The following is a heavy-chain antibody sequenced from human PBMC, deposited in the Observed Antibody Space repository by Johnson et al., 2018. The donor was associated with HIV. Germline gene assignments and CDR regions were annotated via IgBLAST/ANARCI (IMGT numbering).Heavy chain of an antibody. J-gene: IGHJ3*02. CDR3: ARQGGWAFDI. D-gene: IGHD3-16*01. Sequence: MKWVRQTPGKGLEWVSGINSNGGSTVYADSVKGRFTISRDNSKNTLYLQMNSLRAEDTAVYYCARQGGWAFDIWGQGTMVTVSS. CDR2: INSNGGST. V-gene: IGHV3-20*03.